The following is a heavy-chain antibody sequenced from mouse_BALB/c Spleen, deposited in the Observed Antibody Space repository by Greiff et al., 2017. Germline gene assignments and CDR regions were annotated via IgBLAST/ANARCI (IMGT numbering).Heavy chain of an antibody. CDR2: IYPSDSYT. J-gene: IGHJ4*01. CDR3: TRSEGLRRAMDY. Sequence: QVQLKQPGAELVRPGASVKLSCKASGYTFTSYWINWVKQRPGQGLEWIGNIYPSDSYTNYNQKFKDKATLTVDKSSSTAYMQLSSPTSEDSAVYYCTRSEGLRRAMDYWGQGTSVTVSS. D-gene: IGHD2-4*01. CDR1: GYTFTSYW. V-gene: IGHV1-69*02.